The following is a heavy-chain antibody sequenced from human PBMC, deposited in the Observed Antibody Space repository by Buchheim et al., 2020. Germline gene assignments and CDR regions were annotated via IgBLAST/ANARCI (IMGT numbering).Heavy chain of an antibody. D-gene: IGHD2-8*01. CDR2: ISVSGGGT. J-gene: IGHJ4*02. CDR1: AFTFRNYA. CDR3: AKNHLYASGGPDY. Sequence: EVQLLESGGGLVQPGGSLRLSCEASAFTFRNYAMNWVRQAPGKGLEWVSGISVSGGGTYYADSVKGRFIISRDNSKNTLYLQMNSLRAEDTAVYYCAKNHLYASGGPDYWGQGTL. V-gene: IGHV3-23*01.